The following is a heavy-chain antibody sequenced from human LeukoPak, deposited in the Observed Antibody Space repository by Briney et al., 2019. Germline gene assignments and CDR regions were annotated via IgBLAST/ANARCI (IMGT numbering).Heavy chain of an antibody. CDR1: GFTFSSYA. CDR3: AKDRSSSWYDAFDI. Sequence: GGSLRLSCAASGFTFSSYAMSWFRQAPEKGLEWVSSISGSGGSTYYSDSVKGRFTISRDNSKNTLYLQLNSLRAEDTAVYYCAKDRSSSWYDAFDIWGQGTMVTVSS. CDR2: ISGSGGST. D-gene: IGHD6-13*01. V-gene: IGHV3-23*01. J-gene: IGHJ3*02.